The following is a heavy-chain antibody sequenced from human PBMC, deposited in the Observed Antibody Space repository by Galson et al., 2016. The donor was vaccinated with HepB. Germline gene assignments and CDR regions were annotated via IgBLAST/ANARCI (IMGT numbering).Heavy chain of an antibody. Sequence: SETLSLTCSVSGASVSSAEFYWSWIRQPPGKGLEWIGYIFYRGSTNYNPSLKSRVTLSVDTFKNQFPLKLSSVTAADTAIYYCARLPSTPRRVDFWGQGTLVTVSS. CDR1: GASVSSAEFY. D-gene: IGHD5/OR15-5a*01. V-gene: IGHV4-61*08. CDR3: ARLPSTPRRVDF. J-gene: IGHJ4*02. CDR2: IFYRGST.